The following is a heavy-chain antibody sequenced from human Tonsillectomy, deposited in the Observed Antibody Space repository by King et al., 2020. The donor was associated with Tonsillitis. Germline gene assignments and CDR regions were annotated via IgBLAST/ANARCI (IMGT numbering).Heavy chain of an antibody. Sequence: VQLVESGGGLVQPGGSLRLSCAASGFTFSDHSMNWIRQAPGKGLEWISYISVSSGSMYYADSVKGRFTISRDNARNSVYLQMNRLRGEDTAFYYCTRGTDTSSFVSDYWGQGALVTVSS. V-gene: IGHV3-48*01. CDR2: ISVSSGSM. J-gene: IGHJ4*02. D-gene: IGHD6-6*01. CDR3: TRGTDTSSFVSDY. CDR1: GFTFSDHS.